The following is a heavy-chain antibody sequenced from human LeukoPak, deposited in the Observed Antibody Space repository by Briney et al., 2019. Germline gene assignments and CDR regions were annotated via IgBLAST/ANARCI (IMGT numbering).Heavy chain of an antibody. Sequence: GGSLRLSCAASGFTFSSNYMSWVRQAPGKGLEWVSVIYSGGSTYYADSVKGRFTISRDNSKNTLYLQMNSLRAEDTAVYYCARAIAVAGILDYWGQGTLVTVSS. CDR2: IYSGGST. CDR3: ARAIAVAGILDY. CDR1: GFTFSSNY. D-gene: IGHD6-19*01. J-gene: IGHJ4*02. V-gene: IGHV3-53*01.